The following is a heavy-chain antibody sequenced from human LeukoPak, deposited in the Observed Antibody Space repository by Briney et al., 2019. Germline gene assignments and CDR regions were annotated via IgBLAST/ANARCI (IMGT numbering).Heavy chain of an antibody. J-gene: IGHJ6*02. CDR1: GGTFSSYA. V-gene: IGHV1-69*13. CDR2: IIPIFGTA. D-gene: IGHD2-2*01. CDR3: ASNGYCSSTSCPTAYYYYGMDV. Sequence: SVKVSCKASGGTFSSYAISWVRQAPGQGLEWMGGIIPIFGTANYAQKFQGGVTITADESTSTAYMELSSLRSEDTAVYYCASNGYCSSTSCPTAYYYYGMDVWGQGTTVTVSS.